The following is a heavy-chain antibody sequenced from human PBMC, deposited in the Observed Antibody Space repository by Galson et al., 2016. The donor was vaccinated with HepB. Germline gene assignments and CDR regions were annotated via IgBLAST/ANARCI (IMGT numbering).Heavy chain of an antibody. Sequence: SETLSLTCAVYGGSFSGYSWSWIRQAPGKGLEWIGEINHSGSTNYNNPSLKSRVTISIDTSKNHFSLNLTPVTAADTAVYYCARGGAPYYLGSGRFDYWGQGTLVTVSS. D-gene: IGHD3-10*01. CDR2: INHSGST. J-gene: IGHJ4*02. V-gene: IGHV4-34*01. CDR3: ARGGAPYYLGSGRFDY. CDR1: GGSFSGYS.